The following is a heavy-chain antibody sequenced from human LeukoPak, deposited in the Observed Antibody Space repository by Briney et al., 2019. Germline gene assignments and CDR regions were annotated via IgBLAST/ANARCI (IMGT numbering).Heavy chain of an antibody. J-gene: IGHJ4*02. Sequence: SGPTLVKSTEPLTLTCTFSGFSLSTGGVGVGWIRQSPGKALEWLALIYWDDDKRYRPSLKSRVTITKDTSKNQVVLIMINLDPVDTATYYCAHRRGGYNWNHGDFDYWGQGTLVTVSS. D-gene: IGHD1-14*01. CDR1: GFSLSTGGVG. CDR2: IYWDDDK. CDR3: AHRRGGYNWNHGDFDY. V-gene: IGHV2-5*02.